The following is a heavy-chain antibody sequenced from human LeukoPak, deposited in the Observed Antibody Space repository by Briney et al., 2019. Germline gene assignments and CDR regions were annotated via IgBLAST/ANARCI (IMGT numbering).Heavy chain of an antibody. D-gene: IGHD4-11*01. CDR1: GFTFSSYW. Sequence: GGSLRLSCAASGFTFSSYWMSWVRQAPGKGLEWVANIKWDGIETYYVDSVKGRFAISRNNAKNSLYPQMNNLRDEDTAVYYCAKNHVTVPNGDWFGPWGQGTLVTVSS. CDR2: IKWDGIET. V-gene: IGHV3-7*01. CDR3: AKNHVTVPNGDWFGP. J-gene: IGHJ5*02.